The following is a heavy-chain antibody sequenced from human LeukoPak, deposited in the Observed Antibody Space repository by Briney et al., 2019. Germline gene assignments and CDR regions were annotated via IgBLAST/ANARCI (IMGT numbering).Heavy chain of an antibody. CDR2: IYYSGST. Sequence: SETLSLTCTVSGGSISSYYWSWIRQPPGKGLEWIGYIYYSGSTNYNPSLKSRVTISVDTSKNQFSLKLSSVTAADTAVYYCARGTAAAGLWFDPWGQGTLVTVSS. J-gene: IGHJ5*02. CDR1: GGSISSYY. V-gene: IGHV4-59*12. CDR3: ARGTAAAGLWFDP. D-gene: IGHD6-13*01.